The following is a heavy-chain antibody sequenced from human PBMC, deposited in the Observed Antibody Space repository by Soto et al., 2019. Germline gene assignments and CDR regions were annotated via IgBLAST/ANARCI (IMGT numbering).Heavy chain of an antibody. CDR3: AKNRDPMTTVTEIDY. D-gene: IGHD4-17*01. CDR2: IWYDGSNK. J-gene: IGHJ4*02. Sequence: QVQLVESGGGVVQPGRSLRLSCAGSGFTFSTYGMHWVRQAPGKGLEWVAVIWYDGSNKYYEDSVKGRFTISRDNSKNTLFLQVNSLRAEDTAVYYCAKNRDPMTTVTEIDYWGQGTLVTVSS. V-gene: IGHV3-33*06. CDR1: GFTFSTYG.